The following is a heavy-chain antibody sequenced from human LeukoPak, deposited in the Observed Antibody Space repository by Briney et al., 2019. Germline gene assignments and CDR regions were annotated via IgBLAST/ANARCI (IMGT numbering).Heavy chain of an antibody. V-gene: IGHV1-69*05. D-gene: IGHD3-22*01. CDR2: IIPIFGST. CDR1: GGTLSSHG. CDR3: ARRWPHSSGYYLFDY. J-gene: IGHJ4*02. Sequence: ASVKVSCKASGGTLSSHGLSWVRQAPGQGLEWMGGIIPIFGSTNYAQKFQGRVTITTDESTSTGYMELSGLRSEDTAVYYCARRWPHSSGYYLFDYWGQGTLVTVSS.